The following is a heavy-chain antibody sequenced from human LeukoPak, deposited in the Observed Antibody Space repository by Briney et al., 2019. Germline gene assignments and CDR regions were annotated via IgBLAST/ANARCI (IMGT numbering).Heavy chain of an antibody. CDR3: ARAPSGGSGSYLYGAFDI. J-gene: IGHJ3*02. D-gene: IGHD3-10*01. CDR1: GFTFSSYE. Sequence: PGGSLRLSCAASGFTFSSYEMNWVRQAPGKGLEWVSYISSSGSTMYYADSVKGRFTISRDNSKNTLYLQMNSLRAEDTAVYYCARAPSGGSGSYLYGAFDIWGQGTMVTVSS. CDR2: ISSSGSTM. V-gene: IGHV3-48*03.